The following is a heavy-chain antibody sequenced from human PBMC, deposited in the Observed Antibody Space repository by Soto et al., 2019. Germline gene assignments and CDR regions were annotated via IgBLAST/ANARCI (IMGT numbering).Heavy chain of an antibody. CDR3: ARGQNSDFWSGYRPGRPARGGNWFDP. V-gene: IGHV4-34*01. D-gene: IGHD3-3*01. J-gene: IGHJ5*02. CDR1: GGSFSGYY. CDR2: INHSGST. Sequence: PSETLSLTCAVYGGSFSGYYWSWIRQPPGKGLEWIGEINHSGSTNYNPSLKSRVTISVDMSKNQFSLKLSSVPAADTAVYDCARGQNSDFWSGYRPGRPARGGNWFDPWGQGTLVTVSS.